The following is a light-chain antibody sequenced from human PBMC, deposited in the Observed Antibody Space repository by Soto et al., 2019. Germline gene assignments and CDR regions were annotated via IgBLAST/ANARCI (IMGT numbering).Light chain of an antibody. CDR2: DAS. V-gene: IGKV3-11*01. CDR1: QSIDIY. J-gene: IGKJ4*01. CDR3: QQRKFWLS. Sequence: TVLTQSPATLSLSPGERATLSCRASQSIDIYLAWYQLRPGQAPRLLIYDASNRPPGIPARFSGSGSGTDFTLSISSLEPEDFAIYYCQQRKFWLSFGGGTKVEIK.